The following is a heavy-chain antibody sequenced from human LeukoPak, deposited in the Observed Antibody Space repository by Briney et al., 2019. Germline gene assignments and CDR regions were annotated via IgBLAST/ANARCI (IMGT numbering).Heavy chain of an antibody. CDR2: INAGHGNT. CDR1: GYTFTNYA. CDR3: ARVVRYSSGPPTDLFPYSFDY. J-gene: IGHJ4*02. D-gene: IGHD6-19*01. V-gene: IGHV1-3*03. Sequence: GASVKVSCKASGYTFTNYAMHWVGQAPGQRLEWMGWINAGHGNTKYSQEFQGRVTITRDTSASTAYMELSSLRSEDTAVYYCARVVRYSSGPPTDLFPYSFDYWGQGTLVTVSS.